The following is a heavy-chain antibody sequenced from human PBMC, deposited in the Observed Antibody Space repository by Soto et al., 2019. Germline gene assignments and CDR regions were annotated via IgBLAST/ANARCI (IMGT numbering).Heavy chain of an antibody. Sequence: PGASLKISCQGSGYSFTRYWIVWVRQMPGKGLEWMGIIYPGDSDNRYSPSLQGQVTNSADKSISTAYLQWSSLKAADTAMYYCARLLDAVAGIDYWGQGTLVTVSS. CDR3: ARLLDAVAGIDY. J-gene: IGHJ4*02. V-gene: IGHV5-51*01. CDR2: IYPGDSDN. D-gene: IGHD6-19*01. CDR1: GYSFTRYW.